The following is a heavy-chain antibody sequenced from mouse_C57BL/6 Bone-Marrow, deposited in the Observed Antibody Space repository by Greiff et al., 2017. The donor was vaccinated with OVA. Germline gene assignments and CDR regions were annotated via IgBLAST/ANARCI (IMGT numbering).Heavy chain of an antibody. CDR1: GFSLTSYG. D-gene: IGHD2-4*01. CDR3: AREDYDYDGFAY. Sequence: VQLQQSGPGLVQPSQSLSITCTVSGFSLTSYGVHWVRQSPGKGLEWLGVIWSGGSTDYNAAFISRLSISKDNSKSQVFFKRNSLQADDTAIYYCAREDYDYDGFAYWGQGTLVTVSA. V-gene: IGHV2-2*01. CDR2: IWSGGST. J-gene: IGHJ3*01.